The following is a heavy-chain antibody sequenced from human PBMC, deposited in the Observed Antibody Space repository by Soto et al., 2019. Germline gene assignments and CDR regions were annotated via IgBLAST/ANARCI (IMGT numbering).Heavy chain of an antibody. CDR1: GFTFNSYW. CDR3: ARVVGATQMDFDY. Sequence: EVQLVESGGGLVQPGESLRLSCAASGFTFNSYWMTWVRQAPGKGLEWVANIKQDGSEKYYVDSVRGRFTMSRDNAKNSLYLQTNSLRAEDTAVYYCARVVGATQMDFDYWGQGTLVTVSS. V-gene: IGHV3-7*01. CDR2: IKQDGSEK. D-gene: IGHD1-26*01. J-gene: IGHJ4*02.